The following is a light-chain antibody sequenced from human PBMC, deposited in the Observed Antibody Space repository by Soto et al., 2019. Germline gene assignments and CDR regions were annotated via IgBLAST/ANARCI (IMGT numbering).Light chain of an antibody. J-gene: IGKJ2*01. Sequence: DIQMTQSPSSLSASVGDRVTITCQASQDISNYLNWYQQKPGKAPKLLIYDASNLETGVPSRFSGSGSGTDFTFTISSLQPEDIATYYCQQYDNLPRSTLGQGTKLEIK. CDR3: QQYDNLPRST. V-gene: IGKV1-33*01. CDR2: DAS. CDR1: QDISNY.